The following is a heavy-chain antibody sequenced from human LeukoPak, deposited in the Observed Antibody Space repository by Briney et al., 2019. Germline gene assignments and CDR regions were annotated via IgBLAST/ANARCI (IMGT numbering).Heavy chain of an antibody. CDR2: IKQDGSGK. V-gene: IGHV3-7*03. D-gene: IGHD2-2*01. Sequence: PGGSLRLSCAASGFTFTTYWMSWVRQAPGKGLEWVANIKQDGSGKYYVDSVKGRFIISRDNAISSLYLQLNSLRAEDTAVYYCAKGRGGSTGYFEYWGQGTLVTVSP. J-gene: IGHJ4*02. CDR3: AKGRGGSTGYFEY. CDR1: GFTFTTYW.